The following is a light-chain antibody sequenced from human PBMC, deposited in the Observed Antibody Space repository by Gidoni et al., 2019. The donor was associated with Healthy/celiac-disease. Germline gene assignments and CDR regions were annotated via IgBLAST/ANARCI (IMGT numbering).Light chain of an antibody. Sequence: ESVMTQSTGTLTVSPGERATLSCRASQGVSSSYLAWYQQKPGQAPRLLIYGASSRATGIPDRFSGSGSGTDFTLTISRLEPEDFAVYYCQQYGSSPGITFGQXTRLEIK. J-gene: IGKJ5*01. CDR1: QGVSSSY. V-gene: IGKV3-20*01. CDR2: GAS. CDR3: QQYGSSPGIT.